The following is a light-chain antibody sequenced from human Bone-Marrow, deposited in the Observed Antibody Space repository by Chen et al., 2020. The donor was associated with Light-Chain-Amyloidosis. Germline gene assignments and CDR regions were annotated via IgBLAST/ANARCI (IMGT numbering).Light chain of an antibody. CDR3: QSADSSGTYEVI. CDR1: DLPTKY. V-gene: IGLV3-25*03. J-gene: IGLJ2*01. Sequence: SYELTQPPSVSVSPGQTARITCSGDDLPTKYAYWYQQKPGQAPVLVIHRDTERPSGISERFAGSSEGTTATLTISGVQGEDEADYHCQSADSSGTYEVIFGGGTKLPVL. CDR2: RDT.